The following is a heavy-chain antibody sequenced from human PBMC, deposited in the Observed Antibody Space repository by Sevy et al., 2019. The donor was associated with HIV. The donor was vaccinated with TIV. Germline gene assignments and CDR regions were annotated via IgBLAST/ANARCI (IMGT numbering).Heavy chain of an antibody. Sequence: GGSLRLSCAASGFALSNYYAMHWVRQAPGKGLEWVALISYDGSDKNYADSVKGRFTISKDNFKNTLYLQMNSLTTEDTAVYYCARPRANYVDHYFFYAMDVWGQGTTVTVSS. D-gene: IGHD4-17*01. CDR2: ISYDGSDK. CDR1: GFALSNYYA. J-gene: IGHJ6*02. V-gene: IGHV3-30-3*01. CDR3: ARPRANYVDHYFFYAMDV.